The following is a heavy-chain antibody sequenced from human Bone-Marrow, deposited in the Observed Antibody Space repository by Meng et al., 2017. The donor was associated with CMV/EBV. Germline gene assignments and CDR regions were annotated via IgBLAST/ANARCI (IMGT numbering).Heavy chain of an antibody. CDR2: IIPIFGTA. CDR1: GGTFSSYA. Sequence: SVKVSCKASGGTFSSYAISWVRQAPGQGLGWMGGIIPIFGTANYAQKFQGRVTITTDESTSTAYMELSSLRSEDTAVYYCARDGTGERYYYYGMDVWGQGTTVTVSS. CDR3: ARDGTGERYYYYGMDV. V-gene: IGHV1-69*05. D-gene: IGHD7-27*01. J-gene: IGHJ6*02.